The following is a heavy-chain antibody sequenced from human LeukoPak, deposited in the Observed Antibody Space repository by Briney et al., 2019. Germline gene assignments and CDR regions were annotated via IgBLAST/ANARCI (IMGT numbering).Heavy chain of an antibody. Sequence: GGSLRLSCAASGFTFNNAWMSWVRQAPRKGLEWIGRIKTKADGWTTGNAAPVNGRFTISRDDSKSTLYLEMNSLTTEDTAVYWCTTITMVSHFDHWGQGTLVTVSS. J-gene: IGHJ4*02. CDR3: TTITMVSHFDH. CDR2: IKTKADGWTT. V-gene: IGHV3-15*01. D-gene: IGHD3-10*01. CDR1: GFTFNNAW.